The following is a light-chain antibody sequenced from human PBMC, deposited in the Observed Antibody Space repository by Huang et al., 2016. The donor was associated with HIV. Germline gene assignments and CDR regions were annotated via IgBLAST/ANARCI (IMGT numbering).Light chain of an antibody. V-gene: IGKV4-1*01. CDR3: QQYYDTPLT. CDR2: WAS. CDR1: QSVLDSSNNKNY. Sequence: DIVMTQSPDSLAVSLGERASINCRSSQSVLDSSNNKNYLAWYQQRPGQPPKLLIYWASSRDSGGPVRVVGTGSGTDCPLTISSLQAEDVAFYFCQQYYDTPLTFGPGTKVDIK. J-gene: IGKJ3*01.